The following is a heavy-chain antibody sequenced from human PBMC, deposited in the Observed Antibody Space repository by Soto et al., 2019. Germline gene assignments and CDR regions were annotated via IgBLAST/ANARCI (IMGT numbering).Heavy chain of an antibody. CDR3: ARDNDRLKLGGNYSYILDV. Sequence: QVQLVQSGAEMKEPGSSVKVSCKTSGGTFSSSAISWLRQAPGQGLEWMGGIIPLFRTTDYAQKFQGRVTIAADESTSTAYMELSSLSSEATAVYYCARDNDRLKLGGNYSYILDVWGQGTTITVSS. V-gene: IGHV1-69*12. D-gene: IGHD1-1*01. CDR1: GGTFSSSA. J-gene: IGHJ6*02. CDR2: IIPLFRTT.